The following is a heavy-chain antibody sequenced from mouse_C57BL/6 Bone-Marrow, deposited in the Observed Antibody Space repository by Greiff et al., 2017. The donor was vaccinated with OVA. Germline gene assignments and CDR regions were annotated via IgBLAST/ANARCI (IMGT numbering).Heavy chain of an antibody. CDR1: GFTFSDYY. CDR3: ARSWDGTWFAY. Sequence: EVKLVESGGGLVQPGGSLKLSCAASGFTFSDYYMYWVRQTPEKRLEWVAYISNGGGSTYYPDTVKGRFTISRDNAKNTLYLQMSRLKSEDTAMYYCARSWDGTWFAYWGQGTLVTVSA. J-gene: IGHJ3*01. D-gene: IGHD4-1*01. V-gene: IGHV5-12*01. CDR2: ISNGGGST.